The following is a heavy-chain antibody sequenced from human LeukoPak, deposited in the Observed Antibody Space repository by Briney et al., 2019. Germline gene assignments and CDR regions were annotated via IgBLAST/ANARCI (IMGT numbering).Heavy chain of an antibody. D-gene: IGHD2-8*01. Sequence: TGGSLRLSCAASGFTFSSYWMSWVRQAPGKGLEWVANIKQDGSEKYYVGSVKGRFIISRDNAKNSLYLQMNNLGAEDTAVYYCATDPASYCTSSTCDFDYWGQGTLVTVSS. CDR3: ATDPASYCTSSTCDFDY. CDR2: IKQDGSEK. J-gene: IGHJ4*02. CDR1: GFTFSSYW. V-gene: IGHV3-7*01.